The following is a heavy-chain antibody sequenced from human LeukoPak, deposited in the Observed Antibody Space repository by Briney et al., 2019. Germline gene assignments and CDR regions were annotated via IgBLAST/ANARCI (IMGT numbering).Heavy chain of an antibody. V-gene: IGHV3-48*03. CDR3: AREGTYSSSWYRSLYYYYYYMDV. Sequence: GGSLRLSCAASGFTFSSYEMNWVRQAPGKGLEWVSYISGSGSTIYYADSVKGRFTISRDNAKNSLYLQMNSLRAEDTAVYYCAREGTYSSSWYRSLYYYYYYMDVWGKGTTVTTSS. D-gene: IGHD6-13*01. CDR1: GFTFSSYE. CDR2: ISGSGSTI. J-gene: IGHJ6*03.